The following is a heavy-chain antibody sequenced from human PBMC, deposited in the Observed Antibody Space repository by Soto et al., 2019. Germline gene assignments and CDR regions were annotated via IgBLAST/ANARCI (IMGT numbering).Heavy chain of an antibody. J-gene: IGHJ4*02. Sequence: PSETLSLTCSVSDDSINSDKYYWGWIRQPPGKGLEWIGSIYYRGNAYYNPSLQTRVTISLDKSKSQFSLKLSSVAAADTAVYYCARGRGSIGVCYNFDSWGQGTLVTVSS. D-gene: IGHD2-8*01. V-gene: IGHV4-39*01. CDR2: IYYRGNA. CDR3: ARGRGSIGVCYNFDS. CDR1: DDSINSDKYY.